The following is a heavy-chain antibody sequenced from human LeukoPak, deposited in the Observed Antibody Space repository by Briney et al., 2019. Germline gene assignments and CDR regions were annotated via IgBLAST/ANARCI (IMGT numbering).Heavy chain of an antibody. J-gene: IGHJ4*02. CDR1: GFTFSSYA. CDR2: ISYDGSNK. CDR3: ARAPLAVAATTYFDY. D-gene: IGHD2-15*01. V-gene: IGHV3-30*04. Sequence: GGSLRLSCAASGFTFSSYAMHWVRQAPGKGPEWVAVISYDGSNKYYADSVKGRFTISRDNSKNTLYLQMNSLRAEDTAVYYCARAPLAVAATTYFDYWGQGTLVTVSS.